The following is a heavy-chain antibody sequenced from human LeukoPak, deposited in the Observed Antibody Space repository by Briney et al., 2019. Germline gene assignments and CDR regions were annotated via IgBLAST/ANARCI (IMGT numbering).Heavy chain of an antibody. V-gene: IGHV4-39*01. CDR1: GGSISSSSYY. CDR2: IYYSGST. D-gene: IGHD6-25*01. CDR3: ARQQRRERLRGHFDY. J-gene: IGHJ4*02. Sequence: SETLSLTCTVSGGSISSSSYYWGWLRQPPGKGLEWIGSIYYSGSTYYNPSLKSRVTISVDTSKNQFSLKLSSVTAADTAVYYCARQQRRERLRGHFDYWGQGTLVTVSS.